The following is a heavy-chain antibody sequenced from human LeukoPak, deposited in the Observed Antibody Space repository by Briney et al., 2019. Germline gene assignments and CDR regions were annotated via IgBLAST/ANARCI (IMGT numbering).Heavy chain of an antibody. V-gene: IGHV3-23*01. CDR1: GFSFGEYA. CDR3: AKALEVTAIFDY. Sequence: GGSLRLSCRTSGFSFGEYALSWVRQAPGKGLEWVSAISGSGGSTYYADSVKGRFTISRDNSKNTLYLQMNSLRAEDTAVYYCAKALEVTAIFDYWGQGTLVTVSS. D-gene: IGHD2-21*02. CDR2: ISGSGGST. J-gene: IGHJ4*02.